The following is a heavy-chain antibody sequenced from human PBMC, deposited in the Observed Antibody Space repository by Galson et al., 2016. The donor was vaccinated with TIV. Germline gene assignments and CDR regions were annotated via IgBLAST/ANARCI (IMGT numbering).Heavy chain of an antibody. V-gene: IGHV1-69*13. CDR1: GGIFRNYP. D-gene: IGHD3-22*01. CDR3: ARAGGGYHDTYWYYDL. CDR2: IIPIFNIA. Sequence: SVKVSCKASGGIFRNYPISWVRQAPGQGLEWMGGIIPIFNIADYAQKFQGRVTITADESARTVSMEVSSLRSDDTAVYYCARAGGGYHDTYWYYDLWGRGTLVTVSS. J-gene: IGHJ2*01.